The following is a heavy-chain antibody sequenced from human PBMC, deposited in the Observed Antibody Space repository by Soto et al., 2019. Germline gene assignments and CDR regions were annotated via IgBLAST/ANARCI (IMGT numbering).Heavy chain of an antibody. CDR3: ARDSKIRDSTGYYDIVTGPGEYGMDV. D-gene: IGHD3-9*01. CDR1: GFTFSSYE. V-gene: IGHV3-48*03. J-gene: IGHJ6*02. Sequence: EVQLVESGGGLVQPGGSLRLSCASSGFTFSSYEMNWVRQAPGKGLEWVSYISSSGSTIYYADSVKGRFTISRDNAKNSLYLQMNSLRAEDTAVYYCARDSKIRDSTGYYDIVTGPGEYGMDVWGQGTTVTVSS. CDR2: ISSSGSTI.